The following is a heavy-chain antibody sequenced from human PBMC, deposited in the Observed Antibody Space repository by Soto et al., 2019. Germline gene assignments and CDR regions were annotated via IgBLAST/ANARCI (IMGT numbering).Heavy chain of an antibody. V-gene: IGHV3-53*04. Sequence: GGSLRLSCAASGFTVSSNYMSWVRQAPGKGLEWVSVIYSGGSTYYADSVKGRFTISRHNSKNTLYLQMNSLRAEDTAVYYCARAMVRGADAFDIWGQGTMVTVSS. D-gene: IGHD3-10*01. CDR3: ARAMVRGADAFDI. CDR1: GFTVSSNY. J-gene: IGHJ3*02. CDR2: IYSGGST.